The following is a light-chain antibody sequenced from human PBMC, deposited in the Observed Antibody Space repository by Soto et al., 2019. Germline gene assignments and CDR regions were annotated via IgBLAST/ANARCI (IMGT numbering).Light chain of an antibody. V-gene: IGKV1-39*01. CDR3: QHGYSTPLT. CDR1: QSISTY. J-gene: IGKJ4*01. Sequence: DIQMTQSPSTLSGSVVDRVTITCRASQSISTYLHWYQQKPGKAPNLLIYAASTLQSGVPSRFSDSGSGTDFTLTISSLQPEDFATYFCQHGYSTPLTFGGGTKVDIK. CDR2: AAS.